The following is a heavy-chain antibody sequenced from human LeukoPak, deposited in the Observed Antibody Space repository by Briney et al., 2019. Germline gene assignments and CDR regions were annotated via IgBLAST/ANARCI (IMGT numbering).Heavy chain of an antibody. J-gene: IGHJ4*02. CDR3: ARGLSYGDYGY. D-gene: IGHD4-17*01. V-gene: IGHV4-4*07. Sequence: SETLSLTCTVSGGSISSYYWSWIRQPAGKGLEWIGRIYTSGSTNYNPSLKGRVTISVDTSKNQFSLKLSSVTAADTAVYYCARGLSYGDYGYWGQGTLVTVSS. CDR2: IYTSGST. CDR1: GGSISSYY.